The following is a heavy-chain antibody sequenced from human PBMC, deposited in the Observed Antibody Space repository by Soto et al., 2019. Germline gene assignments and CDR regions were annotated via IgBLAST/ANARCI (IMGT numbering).Heavy chain of an antibody. Sequence: HPGGSLRLSCAASGFTFSSYSISWVRQAPWKGLEWVSAISGSGGSTYYADSVKGRFTISRDNSKNTLYLQMNSLRAEDTAVYYCAKEKDESWFDPWGQGTLVTVSS. V-gene: IGHV3-23*01. CDR2: ISGSGGST. CDR1: GFTFSSYS. CDR3: AKEKDESWFDP. J-gene: IGHJ5*02. D-gene: IGHD2-15*01.